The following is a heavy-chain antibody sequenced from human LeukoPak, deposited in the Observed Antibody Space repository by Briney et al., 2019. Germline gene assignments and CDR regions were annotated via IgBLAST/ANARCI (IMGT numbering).Heavy chain of an antibody. CDR3: ARDTEDTAMVTSPVVPFL. J-gene: IGHJ4*02. V-gene: IGHV4-4*02. Sequence: SETLSLTCAVSGGSISSSNWWNWVRQTPGKGLEWIGEIYHRGNTHYNPSLKSRVTMSVDTSTNQFSLRVNSVTAADTAVYYCARDTEDTAMVTSPVVPFLWGQGTLVTVSS. CDR1: GGSISSSNW. CDR2: IYHRGNT. D-gene: IGHD5-18*01.